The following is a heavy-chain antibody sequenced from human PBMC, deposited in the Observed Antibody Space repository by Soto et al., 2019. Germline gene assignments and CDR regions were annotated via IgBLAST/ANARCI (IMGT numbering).Heavy chain of an antibody. D-gene: IGHD1-7*01. J-gene: IGHJ6*02. V-gene: IGHV1-2*04. CDR3: ALSKATTPYYGTDV. CDR1: GYTFTGYY. Sequence: GASVKVSCKASGYTFTGYYMHWVRQAPGQGLEWMGWINPNSGGTNYAQKFQGWVTMTRDTSISTAYMEPSRLRSDDTAVYYCALSKATTPYYGTDVWGQGTTVTVSS. CDR2: INPNSGGT.